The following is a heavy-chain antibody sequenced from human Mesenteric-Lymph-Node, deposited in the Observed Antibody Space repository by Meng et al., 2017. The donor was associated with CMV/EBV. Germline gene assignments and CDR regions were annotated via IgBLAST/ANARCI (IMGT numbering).Heavy chain of an antibody. V-gene: IGHV3-30-3*01. J-gene: IGHJ4*02. CDR3: AGGCSSTSCIDY. CDR1: GFTFSSYA. D-gene: IGHD2-2*01. CDR2: ISYDGSNK. Sequence: GESLRLSCAASGFTFSSYAMHWVRQAPGKGLEWVAVISYDGSNKYYADSVKGRFTISRDNSKNTLYLQMNSLRAEDTAVYYCAGGCSSTSCIDYWGQGTLVTVSS.